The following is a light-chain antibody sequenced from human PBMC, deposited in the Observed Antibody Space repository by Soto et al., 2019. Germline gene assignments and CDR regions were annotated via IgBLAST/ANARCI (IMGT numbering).Light chain of an antibody. Sequence: QLVLTQSPSASASLGASVKLTCTLSSGHSTYAIAWHQQQPEKAPRYLMKVNSDGSHSKGDGIPARFSGSGSGAERYLTISSLQSEDEADYCCQTWGTGAVVFGGGTKLTVL. CDR2: VNSDGSH. V-gene: IGLV4-69*01. J-gene: IGLJ2*01. CDR1: SGHSTYA. CDR3: QTWGTGAVV.